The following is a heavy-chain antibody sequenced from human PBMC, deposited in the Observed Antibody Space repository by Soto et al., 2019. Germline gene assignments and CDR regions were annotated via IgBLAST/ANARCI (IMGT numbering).Heavy chain of an antibody. Sequence: ASVKVSCKASGDNFTNYAINWLRQAPGQGLVLLVLIFPFSGTANYTHVFQGRFTITAAKSTSTAYLELSSLRSEHTALYSCARDRRNAYNPFDSWGQGTLVPVSS. CDR2: IFPFSGTA. CDR3: ARDRRNAYNPFDS. D-gene: IGHD1-1*01. CDR1: GDNFTNYA. J-gene: IGHJ4*02. V-gene: IGHV1-69*06.